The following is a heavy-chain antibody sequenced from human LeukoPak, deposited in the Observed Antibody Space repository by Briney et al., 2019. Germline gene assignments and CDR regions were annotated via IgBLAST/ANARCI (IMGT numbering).Heavy chain of an antibody. CDR1: GFSFHIYV. J-gene: IGHJ4*02. CDR2: MSDSGDHT. D-gene: IGHD3-9*01. CDR3: AKYEGDYDILTGYSLLSMDV. Sequence: GGSLRLSCAASGFSFHIYVMSWLRQAPGKGLEWVASMSDSGDHTDYADSVKGRFSISRDNSKSTLYLQMNSLRGEDTAVYYCAKYEGDYDILTGYSLLSMDVWGQGTLVTVSS. V-gene: IGHV3-23*01.